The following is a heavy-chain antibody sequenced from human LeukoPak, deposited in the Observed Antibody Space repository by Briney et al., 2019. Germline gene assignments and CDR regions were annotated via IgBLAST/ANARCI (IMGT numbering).Heavy chain of an antibody. CDR1: RFTFSTYR. Sequence: GGSLRLSCAASRFTFSTYRMSWVRQAPGKGLEWVANIKQDGSEKYYVDSVKGRFTISRDNAKNSLYLQMNSLRAEDTAVYYCARDGVFRSSAPDYWGQGTLVTVSS. V-gene: IGHV3-7*01. D-gene: IGHD6-6*01. CDR2: IKQDGSEK. J-gene: IGHJ4*02. CDR3: ARDGVFRSSAPDY.